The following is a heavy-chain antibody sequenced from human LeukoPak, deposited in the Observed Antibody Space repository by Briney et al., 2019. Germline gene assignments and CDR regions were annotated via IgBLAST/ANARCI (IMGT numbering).Heavy chain of an antibody. V-gene: IGHV4-39*01. CDR1: GGSTSSSRYY. Sequence: SETLSLTCTVSGGSTSSSRYYGGWIRQPPGKGLEGFGSIYYSGYTYYNPSRKSRVTMSVDTSKSQFSLKLSSVTAEDTAVYYGARTVRQGAQYCFDYWGQGTVVTVSS. J-gene: IGHJ4*02. CDR2: IYYSGYT. CDR3: ARTVRQGAQYCFDY.